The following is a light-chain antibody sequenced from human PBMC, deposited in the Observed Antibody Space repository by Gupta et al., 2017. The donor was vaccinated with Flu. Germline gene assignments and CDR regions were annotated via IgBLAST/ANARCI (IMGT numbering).Light chain of an antibody. CDR3: QQVDNWPRT. Sequence: LSVSPGGRGTLSCRASRSVRTNLAWYQQKPGQAPRLLIYDASTRATGIPARFSGSGSETEFTLTITSLQSEDFAVYYCQQVDNWPRTFGRGTRVEIK. V-gene: IGKV3-15*01. J-gene: IGKJ4*02. CDR1: RSVRTN. CDR2: DAS.